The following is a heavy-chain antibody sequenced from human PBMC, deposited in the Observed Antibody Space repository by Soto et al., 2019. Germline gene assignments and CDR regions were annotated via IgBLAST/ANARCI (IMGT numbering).Heavy chain of an antibody. J-gene: IGHJ5*01. CDR3: VKGGWLDF. CDR2: ISDDSSRT. CDR1: GFTFNTFE. D-gene: IGHD3-16*01. Sequence: EVQLLESGGGLVQPGGSLRLSCAASGFTFNTFEMSWVRQAPGRGLEWVSFISDDSSRTYYADAVKGRFTISRDNSKYTLYLQMNSLTAEVTAVYACVKGGWLDFWGQGTLVTVSS. V-gene: IGHV3-23*01.